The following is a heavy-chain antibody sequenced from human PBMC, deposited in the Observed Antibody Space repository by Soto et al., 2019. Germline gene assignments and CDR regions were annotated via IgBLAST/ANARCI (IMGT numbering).Heavy chain of an antibody. Sequence: GESLKISCKGSGYSFTSYWIGWVRQMPGKGLEWMGIIYPGDSDTRYSPSFQGQVTISADKSISTAYLQWSSLKASDTAMYYCARLPFYDILTGTLSVWGQGTTVTVSS. D-gene: IGHD3-9*01. CDR2: IYPGDSDT. V-gene: IGHV5-51*01. CDR3: ARLPFYDILTGTLSV. CDR1: GYSFTSYW. J-gene: IGHJ6*02.